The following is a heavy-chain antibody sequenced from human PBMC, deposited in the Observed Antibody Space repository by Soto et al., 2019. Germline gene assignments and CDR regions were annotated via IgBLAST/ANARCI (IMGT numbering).Heavy chain of an antibody. CDR1: GFTFSNYG. Sequence: GGSLRLSCAASGFTFSNYGRHWVRQAPGKGLEWVSVIWFDGTNKYYADSVKGRFTVSRDNSKNTVYLQMNSLRVEDTAVYYCARKESYASIVAIDFWGQGTLVTVYS. V-gene: IGHV3-33*01. CDR2: IWFDGTNK. J-gene: IGHJ4*02. CDR3: ARKESYASIVAIDF. D-gene: IGHD2-21*01.